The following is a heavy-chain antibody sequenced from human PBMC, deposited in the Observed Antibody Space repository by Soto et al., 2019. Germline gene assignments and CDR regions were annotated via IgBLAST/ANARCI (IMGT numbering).Heavy chain of an antibody. CDR2: ISGSGGST. Sequence: GGSLRLSCAASGFTFSSYAMSWVRQAPGKGLEWVSAISGSGGSTYYADSVKGRFTISRDNSKNTLYLQMNSLRAEDTAVYYCAKFPTRQQPAYYYYGMDVWGQGTTVTVSS. D-gene: IGHD6-13*01. CDR1: GFTFSSYA. J-gene: IGHJ6*02. CDR3: AKFPTRQQPAYYYYGMDV. V-gene: IGHV3-23*01.